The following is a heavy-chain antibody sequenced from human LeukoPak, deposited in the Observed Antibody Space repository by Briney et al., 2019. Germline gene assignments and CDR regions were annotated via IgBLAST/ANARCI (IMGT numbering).Heavy chain of an antibody. V-gene: IGHV4-34*01. J-gene: IGHJ4*02. CDR1: GGSFSGYY. CDR3: ARGEPRDGYNYSYFDY. CDR2: INHSGST. Sequence: SETLSLTCAVYGGSFSGYYWSWIRQPPGKGLEWIGEINHSGSTNYNPSLKSRVTISVDTSKNQLSLKLSSVTAADTAVYYCARGEPRDGYNYSYFDYWGQGTLVTVSS. D-gene: IGHD5-24*01.